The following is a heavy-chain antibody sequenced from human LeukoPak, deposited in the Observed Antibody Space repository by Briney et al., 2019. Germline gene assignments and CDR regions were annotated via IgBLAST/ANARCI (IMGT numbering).Heavy chain of an antibody. Sequence: SETLSLTCAVYGGSFSGYYWSWIRQPAGKGLEWIGEINHGGSTNYNPSLKSRVTISVDTSKNQFSLKLSSVTAADTAVYYCARAATGLWFGELLFWFDPWGQGTLVTVSS. CDR1: GGSFSGYY. J-gene: IGHJ5*02. D-gene: IGHD3-10*01. CDR2: INHGGST. V-gene: IGHV4-34*01. CDR3: ARAATGLWFGELLFWFDP.